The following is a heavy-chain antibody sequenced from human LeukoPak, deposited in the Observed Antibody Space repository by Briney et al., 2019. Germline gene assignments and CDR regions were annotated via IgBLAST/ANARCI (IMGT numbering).Heavy chain of an antibody. D-gene: IGHD1-7*01. CDR3: AKDTKLRALFEY. CDR1: GFTFSSYG. Sequence: GGSLRLSCAASGFTFSSYGMHWVRQAPGKGLEWVAFIRYDGSNKYYADSVKGRFTISRDNSKNTLYLQMNSLRAEDTAVYYCAKDTKLRALFEYWGQGTLVTVSS. V-gene: IGHV3-30*02. CDR2: IRYDGSNK. J-gene: IGHJ4*02.